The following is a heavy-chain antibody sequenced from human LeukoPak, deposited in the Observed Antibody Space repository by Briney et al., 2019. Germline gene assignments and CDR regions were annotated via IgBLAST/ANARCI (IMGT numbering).Heavy chain of an antibody. CDR2: IYYSGST. CDR3: ARVVVGATDNWFDP. Sequence: SETLSLTCTVSGYSISSGYYWGWIRQPPGKGLEWIGYIYYSGSTNYNPSLKSRVTISVDTSKDQFSLKLSSVTAADTAVYYCARVVVGATDNWFDPWGQGTLVTVSS. V-gene: IGHV4-61*01. CDR1: GYSISSGYY. D-gene: IGHD1-26*01. J-gene: IGHJ5*02.